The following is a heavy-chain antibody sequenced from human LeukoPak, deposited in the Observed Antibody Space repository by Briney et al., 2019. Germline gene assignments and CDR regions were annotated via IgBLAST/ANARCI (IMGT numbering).Heavy chain of an antibody. Sequence: SETLSLTCTVSGGSISSSSYYWGWIRQPPGKGLEWIGSIYYSGSTYYNPSLKSRVTISVDTSKNQFSLKLSSVTAADTAVYYCARGVETATISAFDIWGQGTMVTVSS. V-gene: IGHV4-39*07. CDR3: ARGVETATISAFDI. J-gene: IGHJ3*02. CDR2: IYYSGST. D-gene: IGHD5-24*01. CDR1: GGSISSSSYY.